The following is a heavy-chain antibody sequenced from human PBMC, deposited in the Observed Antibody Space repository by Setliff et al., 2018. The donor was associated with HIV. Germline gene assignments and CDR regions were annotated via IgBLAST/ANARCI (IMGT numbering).Heavy chain of an antibody. CDR2: ISYDGSNK. J-gene: IGHJ4*02. CDR1: RFTFSTYA. V-gene: IGHV3-30*10. CDR3: ARESYDYGDYVGSSSFDY. Sequence: GGSLRLSCAASRFTFSTYAMHWVRQAPGKGLEWVAIISYDGSNKYYTDSVKGRFTISRDNSKSTLYLQMNSLRAEDTAVYYCARESYDYGDYVGSSSFDYWGQGTLVTVSS. D-gene: IGHD4-17*01.